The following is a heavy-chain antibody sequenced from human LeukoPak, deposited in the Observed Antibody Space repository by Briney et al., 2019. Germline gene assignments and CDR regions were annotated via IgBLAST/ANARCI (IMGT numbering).Heavy chain of an antibody. CDR2: MSYDGSYK. D-gene: IGHD2-15*01. V-gene: IGHV3-30*18. Sequence: GGSLRLSCAASGFTFSSYAMSWVRQAPGKGLEWVAVMSYDGSYKYYTESVKGRFTISRDNSKNTLYLQMNSLRAEDTAVYYCAKIIYCSGGSCYRFNGMDVWGQGTTVTVSS. J-gene: IGHJ6*02. CDR3: AKIIYCSGGSCYRFNGMDV. CDR1: GFTFSSYA.